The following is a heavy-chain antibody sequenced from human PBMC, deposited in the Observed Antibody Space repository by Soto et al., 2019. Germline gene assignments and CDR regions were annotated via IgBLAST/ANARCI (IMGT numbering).Heavy chain of an antibody. CDR3: ARDRGSITIFRRAYWFDP. Sequence: QVQLQESGPGLVKPSETLSLTCTVSGGSISSYYWSWIRQPAGKGLEWIGRIYTSGSTNYNPSLKSRVTMSVDTSKNQFSLKLSSVTAADTAVYYCARDRGSITIFRRAYWFDPWGQGTLVTVSS. CDR2: IYTSGST. J-gene: IGHJ5*02. CDR1: GGSISSYY. D-gene: IGHD3-3*01. V-gene: IGHV4-4*07.